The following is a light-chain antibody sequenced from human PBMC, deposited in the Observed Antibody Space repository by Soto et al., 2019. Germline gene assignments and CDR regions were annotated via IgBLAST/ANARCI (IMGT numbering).Light chain of an antibody. V-gene: IGKV3-15*01. CDR1: QSVSSN. Sequence: EIVMTQSPVTLSLSPGERATLSCRASQSVSSNLAWYQQKPGQAPRILMYGASTRATGIPARFSGSGSGTDFTLSISSLQSEDFAVYYCQQYNKWPRTFGQGTKLEIK. CDR3: QQYNKWPRT. CDR2: GAS. J-gene: IGKJ2*01.